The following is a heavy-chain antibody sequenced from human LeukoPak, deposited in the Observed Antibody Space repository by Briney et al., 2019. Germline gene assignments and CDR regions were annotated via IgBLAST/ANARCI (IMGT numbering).Heavy chain of an antibody. D-gene: IGHD2-15*01. CDR2: IGTADGNT. CDR1: ELTISSNV. Sequence: AGGSLRLSCAASELTISSNVFTWVRQAPGKGLEWVSIIGTADGNTYYADSVKGRFVISRDNSKNTVYLQMHSLRAEDTAVYYCAKGEGYCSAGTCYRYFDLWGRGPLVTVSS. J-gene: IGHJ2*01. V-gene: IGHV3-23*01. CDR3: AKGEGYCSAGTCYRYFDL.